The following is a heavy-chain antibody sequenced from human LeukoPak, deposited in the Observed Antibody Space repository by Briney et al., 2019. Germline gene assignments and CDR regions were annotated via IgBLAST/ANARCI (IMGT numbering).Heavy chain of an antibody. D-gene: IGHD2-15*01. CDR1: GGSISSYY. V-gene: IGHV4-59*01. J-gene: IGHJ4*02. Sequence: SETLSLTCTVSGGSISSYYWSWIRQPSGKGLEWIGYIYYSGSTNYNPSLKSRVTISVDTSKNQFSLKLRSVTAADTAVYYCARGVSGGDYYDYWGQGTLVTVSS. CDR3: ARGVSGGDYYDY. CDR2: IYYSGST.